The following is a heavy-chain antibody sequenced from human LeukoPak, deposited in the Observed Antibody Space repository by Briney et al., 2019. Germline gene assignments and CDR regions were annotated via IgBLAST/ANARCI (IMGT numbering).Heavy chain of an antibody. D-gene: IGHD1-26*01. CDR3: ARDPYSGSYGDYYYYYMDV. CDR1: GFTFSSYN. Sequence: PGGSLRLSCAASGFTFSSYNMNWVRQAPGKGLEWVSSITSSSSYIYYADSVKGRFTISRDNAKSSLYLQMNSLRDEGTAVYYCARDPYSGSYGDYYYYYMDVWGKGTTVTISS. CDR2: ITSSSSYI. V-gene: IGHV3-21*01. J-gene: IGHJ6*03.